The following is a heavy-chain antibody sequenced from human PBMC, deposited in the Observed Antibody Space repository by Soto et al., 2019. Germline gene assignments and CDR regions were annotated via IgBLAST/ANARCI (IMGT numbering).Heavy chain of an antibody. J-gene: IGHJ4*02. V-gene: IGHV3-23*01. CDR2: ISGGSGST. CDR3: AKKPLRPGCSGGTCYSGPDY. CDR1: GFTFSSYA. Sequence: PGGSLRLSCAASGFTFSSYAMSWVRQAPGKGLEWVSTISGGSGSTFYADSVKGRFTISRDNSKNTLYLQMNSLRAEDTAVYYCAKKPLRPGCSGGTCYSGPDYWGQGTLVTVSS. D-gene: IGHD2-15*01.